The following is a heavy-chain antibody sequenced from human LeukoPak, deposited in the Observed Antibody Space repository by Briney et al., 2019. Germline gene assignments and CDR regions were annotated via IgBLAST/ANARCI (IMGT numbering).Heavy chain of an antibody. D-gene: IGHD3-3*01. CDR2: ISYDGSKK. CDR1: GFTFSSYA. CDR3: ARDRRKYYDFWSGSSPVDNYYYYYGMDV. J-gene: IGHJ6*02. V-gene: IGHV3-30*04. Sequence: GRSLRLSCAASGFTFSSYAMHWVRQAPGKGLEWVAVISYDGSKKYYADSVKGRSTISRDNSKNTLYLQMNSLRDEDTAVYYCARDRRKYYDFWSGSSPVDNYYYYYGMDVWGQGTTVTVSS.